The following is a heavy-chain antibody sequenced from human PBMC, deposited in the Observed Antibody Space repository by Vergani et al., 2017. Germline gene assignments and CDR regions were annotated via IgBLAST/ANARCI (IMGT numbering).Heavy chain of an antibody. D-gene: IGHD2-15*01. Sequence: QITLKESGPTLVKPTQTLTLTCTFSGFSLSTSGVGVGWIRQPPGKALEWLALIYWDXDKRYSPSLKSRLTITKDTSKNQVVLTMTNMDPVDTATYYCAHTGPLGYCSGGSCYSFWDYWGQGTLVTVSS. CDR1: GFSLSTSGVG. CDR3: AHTGPLGYCSGGSCYSFWDY. CDR2: IYWDXDK. J-gene: IGHJ4*02. V-gene: IGHV2-5*02.